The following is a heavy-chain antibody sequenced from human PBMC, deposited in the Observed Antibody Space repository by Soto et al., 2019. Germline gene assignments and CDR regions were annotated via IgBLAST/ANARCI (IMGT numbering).Heavy chain of an antibody. D-gene: IGHD2-2*01. CDR2: INPDAGAT. J-gene: IGHJ5*02. CDR1: AYSFTTYR. V-gene: IGHV1-46*01. Sequence: ASVKVSCKASAYSFTTYRIHWVLQAPGQGIEWMGLINPDAGATNYAQRFQGRLRVTSDTSTSTVYMELRSLRFDDTAVYYCALGDIVLVPANDANCCDHWGQGTLVTVSS. CDR3: ALGDIVLVPANDANCCDH.